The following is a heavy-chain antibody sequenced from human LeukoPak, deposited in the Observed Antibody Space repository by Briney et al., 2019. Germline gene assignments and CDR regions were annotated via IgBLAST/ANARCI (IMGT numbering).Heavy chain of an antibody. J-gene: IGHJ4*02. CDR2: INPNSGGT. Sequence: ASVKVSCKASGYTFTTSRMHWVRQAPGQGLEWMGWINPNSGGTNYAQKFQGWVTMTRDTSISTAYMELSRLRSDDTAVYYCARGPHRWAQDYWGQGTLVTVSS. D-gene: IGHD5-24*01. CDR3: ARGPHRWAQDY. CDR1: GYTFTTSR. V-gene: IGHV1-2*04.